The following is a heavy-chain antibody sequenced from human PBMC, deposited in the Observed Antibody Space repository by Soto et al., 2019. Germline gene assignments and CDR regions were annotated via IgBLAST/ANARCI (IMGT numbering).Heavy chain of an antibody. Sequence: EVQLVESGGGLVQPGGSLRLSCAASGFTFSTYNMNWVRQAPGKGLQWVSFISSSSSTIYYADSVKGRFTISRDNAKNSLDMQMSSLRAEDTGLEYWARYYRPGGNRGDKQFDWGQGTLVTVSS. D-gene: IGHD2-21*02. CDR3: ARYYRPGGNRGDKQFD. CDR2: ISSSSSTI. J-gene: IGHJ4*02. V-gene: IGHV3-48*01. CDR1: GFTFSTYN.